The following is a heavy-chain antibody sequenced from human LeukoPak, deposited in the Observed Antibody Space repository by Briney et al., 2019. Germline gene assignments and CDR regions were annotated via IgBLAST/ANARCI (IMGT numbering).Heavy chain of an antibody. Sequence: GGSLRLSCAASGFTFSSYAMSWVRQAPGKGLEWVSAISGSGGSTSYADSVKGRLTISRDNPKTALYLQMNSLRAEDTAVYYCAGWSGYKDYWGQGTLVTVSS. J-gene: IGHJ4*02. D-gene: IGHD3-3*01. V-gene: IGHV3-23*01. CDR2: ISGSGGST. CDR3: AGWSGYKDY. CDR1: GFTFSSYA.